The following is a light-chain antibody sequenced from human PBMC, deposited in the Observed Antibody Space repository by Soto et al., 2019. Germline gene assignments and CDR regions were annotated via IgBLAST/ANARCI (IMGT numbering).Light chain of an antibody. J-gene: IGKJ2*01. CDR1: QSVSSNY. CDR2: GAS. Sequence: EIVLTQSPGTLSLSPGERATLSVMASQSVSSNYLAWCQQKPGQAPRLLIYGASGRATGIPDRFSGSGSGTDFTLTISRLEPEDFAVYYCQQYGSSPYTFGQGTKVDIK. V-gene: IGKV3-20*01. CDR3: QQYGSSPYT.